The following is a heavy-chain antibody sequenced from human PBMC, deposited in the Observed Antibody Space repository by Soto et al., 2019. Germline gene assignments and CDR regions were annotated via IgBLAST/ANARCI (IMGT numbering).Heavy chain of an antibody. J-gene: IGHJ4*02. Sequence: QVQLVQSGSEVKRPGSSVKVSCRDSGGTFSRFAVNWVRQDPGQGLEWMGGIIPIFGTSNYARKFQGRVTLTADESTATAYIDLSSLTSEDTAVYYCARTLISDYGDYVGLDYWGQGTLVTVSS. CDR2: IIPIFGTS. V-gene: IGHV1-69*12. D-gene: IGHD4-17*01. CDR1: GGTFSRFA. CDR3: ARTLISDYGDYVGLDY.